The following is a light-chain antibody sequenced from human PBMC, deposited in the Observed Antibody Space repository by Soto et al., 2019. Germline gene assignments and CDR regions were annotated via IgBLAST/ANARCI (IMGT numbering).Light chain of an antibody. V-gene: IGKV1-9*01. J-gene: IGKJ4*01. CDR1: QGISNY. CDR2: AAS. Sequence: DIQLTQSPSFLSASVGDRVTITCRASQGISNYVAWYQQQPGKAPKLLIYAASTLQSGVPSRFSVSGSGTEFTLTISSLQPEDFATYYCQQLNSYRSFGGGTKVDIK. CDR3: QQLNSYRS.